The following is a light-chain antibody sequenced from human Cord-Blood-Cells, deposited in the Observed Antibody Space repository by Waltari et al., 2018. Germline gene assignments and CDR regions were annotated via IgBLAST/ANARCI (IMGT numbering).Light chain of an antibody. CDR1: QSVSSN. J-gene: IGKJ1*01. Sequence: EIVMTQSPATLSVSPGERATLSCRASQSVSSNLAWYQQKPGQAPRLLSYGASTRATGIPARFRGSGSVTDFTLTISSLQSEDFAVYYCQQYNNWPRTFGQGTKVEIK. CDR2: GAS. CDR3: QQYNNWPRT. V-gene: IGKV3-15*01.